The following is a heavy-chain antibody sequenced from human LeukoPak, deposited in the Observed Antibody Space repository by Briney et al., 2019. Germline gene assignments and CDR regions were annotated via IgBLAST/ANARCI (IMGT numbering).Heavy chain of an antibody. CDR1: VYSISSGYY. V-gene: IGHV4-38-2*02. Sequence: TSETLSLTCAVSVYSISSGYYWAWIRQPPGKGLKWFGRIYHMVSTYYNPSLKSRVTISVDASKNQFSLKLSSVTAADTAVYYCARDYSYYGSGSYYCWFDPWGQGTLVTVSS. J-gene: IGHJ5*02. CDR2: IYHMVST. D-gene: IGHD3-10*01. CDR3: ARDYSYYGSGSYYCWFDP.